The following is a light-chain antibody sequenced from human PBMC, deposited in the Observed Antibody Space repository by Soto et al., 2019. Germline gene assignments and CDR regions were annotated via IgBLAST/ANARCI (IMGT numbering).Light chain of an antibody. J-gene: IGLJ7*01. V-gene: IGLV1-51*01. CDR1: SSNIGNNY. CDR3: GTWDSSLTAAV. Sequence: QSVLTQPPSVSAAPGQKVTISCFGSSSNIGNNYVSWYQQLPGTAPKLLIYDNYKRPSGIPDRFSGSKSGTSATLGITGLQTGDEAGYYCGTWDSSLTAAVFCGGTQLTVL. CDR2: DNY.